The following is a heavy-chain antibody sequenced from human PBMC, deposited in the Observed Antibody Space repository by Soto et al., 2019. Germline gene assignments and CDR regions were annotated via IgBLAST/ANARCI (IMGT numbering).Heavy chain of an antibody. V-gene: IGHV3-30-3*01. J-gene: IGHJ6*02. CDR3: ARDTVTTGGAYYYYGMDV. CDR2: ISYDGSNK. D-gene: IGHD4-4*01. Sequence: QVQLVESGGGVVQPGRSLRLSCAASGFTFSSYAMHWVRQAPGKGLEWVAVISYDGSNKYYADSVKGRVTISRDNSKNTLYLQMNSLRAEDTAVYYCARDTVTTGGAYYYYGMDVWGQGTTVTVSS. CDR1: GFTFSSYA.